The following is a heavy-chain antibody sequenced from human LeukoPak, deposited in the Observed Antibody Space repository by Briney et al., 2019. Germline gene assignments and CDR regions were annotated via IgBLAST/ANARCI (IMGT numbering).Heavy chain of an antibody. D-gene: IGHD3-10*01. CDR2: INHSGST. V-gene: IGHV4-34*01. Sequence: PSETLSLTCAVYGGSFSGYYWSWIRQPPGKGLEWIGEINHSGSTNYNPSLKSRVTISVDTSKNQFSLKLSSVTAADTAVYYCARGVSYYYGSGSYPRKCYFDYWGQGTLVTVSS. CDR1: GGSFSGYY. J-gene: IGHJ4*02. CDR3: ARGVSYYYGSGSYPRKCYFDY.